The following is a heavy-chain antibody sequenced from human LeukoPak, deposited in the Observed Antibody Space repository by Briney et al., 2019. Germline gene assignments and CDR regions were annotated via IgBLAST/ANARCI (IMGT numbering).Heavy chain of an antibody. Sequence: SETLSLTCTVSGGSISSSSYYWGWLRQPPGKGLEWIGSIYYSGSTYYNPSLKSRVTISVDTSKNQFSLKLSSVTAADTAVYYCAREGYDSSGYPNYYYYYMDVWGKGTTVTVSS. CDR1: GGSISSSSYY. J-gene: IGHJ6*03. CDR3: AREGYDSSGYPNYYYYYMDV. D-gene: IGHD3-22*01. V-gene: IGHV4-39*07. CDR2: IYYSGST.